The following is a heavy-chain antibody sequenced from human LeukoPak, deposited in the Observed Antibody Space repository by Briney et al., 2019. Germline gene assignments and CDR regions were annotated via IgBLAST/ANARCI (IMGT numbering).Heavy chain of an antibody. V-gene: IGHV4-59*01. CDR3: ARVTTRSHFDY. CDR2: IYYSGST. J-gene: IGHJ4*02. D-gene: IGHD1-1*01. Sequence: SETLSLTCTVSGGSISSYYWSWIRQPPGKGLEWIGYIYYSGSTNYNPSLKSRVTISVDTSKNQFSLKLSSVTAADTAVYYCARVTTRSHFDYWGQGTLVTVSS. CDR1: GGSISSYY.